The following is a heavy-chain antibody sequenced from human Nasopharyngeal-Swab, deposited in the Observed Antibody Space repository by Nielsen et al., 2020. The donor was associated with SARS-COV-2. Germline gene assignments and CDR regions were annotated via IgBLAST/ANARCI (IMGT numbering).Heavy chain of an antibody. Sequence: GESLKISCAASGFTFSSYAMHWVRQAPGKGLEWVAVISYDGSNKYYADSVKGRFTISRDNSKNTLYLQMNSLRAEDTAVYYCARLFLGMDFWGQVTTVTVSS. CDR3: ARLFLGMDF. CDR1: GFTFSSYA. J-gene: IGHJ6*02. V-gene: IGHV3-30-3*01. D-gene: IGHD2-21*01. CDR2: ISYDGSNK.